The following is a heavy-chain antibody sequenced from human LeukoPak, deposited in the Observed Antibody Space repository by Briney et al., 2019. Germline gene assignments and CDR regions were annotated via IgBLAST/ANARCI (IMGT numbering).Heavy chain of an antibody. J-gene: IGHJ4*02. D-gene: IGHD5-12*01. CDR1: GFTFSNYV. CDR2: IKQDGSEK. CDR3: ARDGTYTDYDPDFDI. Sequence: GGSLRLSCAASGFTFSNYVMSWVRQAPGKGLEWVANIKQDGSEKYYVDSVKGRFTISRDNAKNSLYLQMNSLRAEDTAVFYCARDGTYTDYDPDFDIWGQGTLVTVSS. V-gene: IGHV3-7*04.